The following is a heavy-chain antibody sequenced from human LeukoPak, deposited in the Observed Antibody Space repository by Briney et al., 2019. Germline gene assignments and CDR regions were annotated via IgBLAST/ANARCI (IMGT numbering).Heavy chain of an antibody. J-gene: IGHJ4*02. D-gene: IGHD3-22*01. V-gene: IGHV4-59*01. Sequence: PSETLSLTCTVSGGSISSYYWSWIRQPPGKGLGWIGYIYYSGSTNYNPSLESRVTISVDTSKNQLSLKLSSVTAADTAVYYCARDHGYYYDSSGYSDYWGQGTLVTVSS. CDR2: IYYSGST. CDR3: ARDHGYYYDSSGYSDY. CDR1: GGSISSYY.